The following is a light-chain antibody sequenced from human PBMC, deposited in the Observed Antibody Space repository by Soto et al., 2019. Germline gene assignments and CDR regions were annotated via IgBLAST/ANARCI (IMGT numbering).Light chain of an antibody. CDR1: SSNIGSNY. CDR2: RNN. CDR3: AAWDDSLNGWV. J-gene: IGLJ3*02. V-gene: IGLV1-44*01. Sequence: QSVLIQPPSASGTPGQRVTISCSGSSSNIGSNYVYWFQQLPGAAPKLLIYRNNQRPSGVPDRFSGSKSGTSGSLAISGLQSEDEADYYCAAWDDSLNGWVFGGGTKLTVL.